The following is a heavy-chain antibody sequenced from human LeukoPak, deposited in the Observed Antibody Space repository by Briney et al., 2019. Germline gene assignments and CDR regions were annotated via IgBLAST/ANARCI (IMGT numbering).Heavy chain of an antibody. Sequence: SVKVSCKASGGTFSSYAISWVRQAPGQGLEWMGGIIPIFGTANYAQKFQGKVTITADKSTSTAYMELSSLRSEDTAVYYCAREETSDAFDIWGQGTMVTVSS. CDR1: GGTFSSYA. J-gene: IGHJ3*02. CDR2: IIPIFGTA. CDR3: AREETSDAFDI. V-gene: IGHV1-69*06. D-gene: IGHD2-2*01.